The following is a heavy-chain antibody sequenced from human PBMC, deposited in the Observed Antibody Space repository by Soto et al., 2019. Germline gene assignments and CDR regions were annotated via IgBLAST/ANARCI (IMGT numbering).Heavy chain of an antibody. J-gene: IGHJ6*02. V-gene: IGHV1-69*15. Sequence: QVQLVQSGAEVKKPGSSVKVSCKASGGTLSRYGITWVRQAPGHGLEWIGRIIPIFGIASYAQKFQGRVTITADESTSTAYMELSSLRSDDTAVYYCAREDRDRETGLVPAAIDGMDVWGQGTTVTVSS. CDR3: AREDRDRETGLVPAAIDGMDV. CDR2: IIPIFGIA. CDR1: GGTLSRYG. D-gene: IGHD2-2*01.